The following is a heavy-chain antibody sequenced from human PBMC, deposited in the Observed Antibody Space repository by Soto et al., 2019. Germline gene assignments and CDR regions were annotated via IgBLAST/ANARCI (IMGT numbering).Heavy chain of an antibody. Sequence: QLQLQESGPGLVKPSETLSLTCTVSGDSISNSGYYWGWIRQPPGKGLEWIGIIYYSGRTYYNPSLKRRVTISVDMSKHQYSLNLSSVTAADTAIYYCARHRSISGSRGWFDPWGQGTLVTVSS. D-gene: IGHD6-19*01. J-gene: IGHJ5*02. CDR3: ARHRSISGSRGWFDP. CDR2: IYYSGRT. CDR1: GDSISNSGYY. V-gene: IGHV4-39*01.